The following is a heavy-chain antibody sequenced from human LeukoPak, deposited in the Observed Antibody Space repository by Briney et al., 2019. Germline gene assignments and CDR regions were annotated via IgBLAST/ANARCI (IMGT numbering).Heavy chain of an antibody. CDR1: IDSFSNYH. V-gene: IGHV4-34*01. CDR2: VNESGGT. D-gene: IGHD3-10*01. CDR3: ARSPGPLVPAAFDI. Sequence: SETLSLTCAVYIDSFSNYHWNWIRQTPAKGMEWIGEVNESGGTNISPSLKSRVTISVDTSKNQFSLKLSSVTAADTAVYYCARSPGPLVPAAFDIWGQGTMVTVSS. J-gene: IGHJ3*02.